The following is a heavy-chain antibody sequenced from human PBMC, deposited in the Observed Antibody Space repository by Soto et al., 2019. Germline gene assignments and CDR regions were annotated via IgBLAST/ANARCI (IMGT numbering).Heavy chain of an antibody. CDR1: GGSISSSSYY. Sequence: PSETLSLTCTVSGGSISSSSYYWGWIRQPPGKGLEWIGSIYYSGSTYYNPSLKGRVTISVDTSKNQFSLKLSSVTTADTAVYYCAKAGGGPLNWFDPWGQGTLVTVSS. CDR3: AKAGGGPLNWFDP. D-gene: IGHD2-15*01. J-gene: IGHJ5*02. V-gene: IGHV4-39*07. CDR2: IYYSGST.